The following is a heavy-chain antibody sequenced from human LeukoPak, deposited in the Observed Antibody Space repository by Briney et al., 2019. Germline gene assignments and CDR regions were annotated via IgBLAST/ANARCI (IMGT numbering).Heavy chain of an antibody. CDR1: GFTFSSYA. CDR3: ARQYSNNWYDDRGWFDP. CDR2: IYHSGST. Sequence: GSLRLSCAASGFTFSSYAMSWVRQAPGKGLEWIGSIYHSGSTYYNPSLKSRVTLSVDTSKKQFSLKLSSVTAADTAVYYCARQYSNNWYDDRGWFDPWGQGTLVTVSS. J-gene: IGHJ5*02. D-gene: IGHD6-13*01. V-gene: IGHV4-38-2*01.